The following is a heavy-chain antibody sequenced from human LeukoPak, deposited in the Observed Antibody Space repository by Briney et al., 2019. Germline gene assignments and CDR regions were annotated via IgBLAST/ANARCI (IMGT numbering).Heavy chain of an antibody. D-gene: IGHD2-2*01. Sequence: GGSLRLSCAASGFTFSSYGMHWVRQAPGKGLEWVAFIRFDGNNKYYADSVKGRFTIARDNSKNTLYLQMNSLRAEDTAVYYCAKDAELYCSSTSCDMGAFDIWGQGTMVTVSS. CDR2: IRFDGNNK. V-gene: IGHV3-30*02. CDR3: AKDAELYCSSTSCDMGAFDI. CDR1: GFTFSSYG. J-gene: IGHJ3*02.